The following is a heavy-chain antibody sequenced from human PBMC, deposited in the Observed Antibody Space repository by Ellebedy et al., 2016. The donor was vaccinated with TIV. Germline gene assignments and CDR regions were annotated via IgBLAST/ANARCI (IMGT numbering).Heavy chain of an antibody. CDR2: IRPDGSAQ. Sequence: GESLKISCAASGFTFRDYYMSWVRQAPGKGLEWLANIRPDGSAQYYVDSVKGRFTISRDNAETSLYLQMNSLRAEDTAVYFCARDFGFGWIYWGQGTLVTVSS. D-gene: IGHD5-18*01. J-gene: IGHJ4*02. V-gene: IGHV3-7*03. CDR3: ARDFGFGWIY. CDR1: GFTFRDYY.